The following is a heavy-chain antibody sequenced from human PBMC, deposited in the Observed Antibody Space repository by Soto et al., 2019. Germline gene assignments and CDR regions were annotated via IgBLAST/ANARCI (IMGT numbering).Heavy chain of an antibody. V-gene: IGHV4-30-4*01. D-gene: IGHD2-2*01. CDR3: AIYYCSSTRCFFFDP. J-gene: IGHJ5*02. Sequence: SETLSLTCTVSGGSISSDDYYWSLIRQPPGKGLEWVGYIYYSGSTYYNPSLKSRVTISVDTSKNQFSLRLTAVTAADTAVYYCAIYYCSSTRCFFFDPWGQGTLVTVSS. CDR1: GGSISSDDYY. CDR2: IYYSGST.